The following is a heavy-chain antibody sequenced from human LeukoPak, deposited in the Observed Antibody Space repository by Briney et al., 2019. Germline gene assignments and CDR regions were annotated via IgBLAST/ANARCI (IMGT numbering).Heavy chain of an antibody. J-gene: IGHJ4*02. CDR2: ISSSSSYI. CDR1: GFTFSSYE. Sequence: PGGSLRLSCAASGFTFSSYEMNWVRQAPGKGLEWVSSISSSSSYIYYADSVKGRFTISRDNAKNSLYLQMNSLRAEDTAVYYCARTMALGYYWVDYWGQGTLVTVSS. D-gene: IGHD3-22*01. V-gene: IGHV3-21*01. CDR3: ARTMALGYYWVDY.